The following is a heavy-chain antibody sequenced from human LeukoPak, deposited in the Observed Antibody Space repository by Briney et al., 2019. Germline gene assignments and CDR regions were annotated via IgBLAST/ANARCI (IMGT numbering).Heavy chain of an antibody. D-gene: IGHD4-17*01. V-gene: IGHV4-39*01. J-gene: IGHJ4*02. CDR1: SGSISSSSYY. CDR2: IYYSGST. Sequence: SETLSLTCTVSSGSISSSSYYWGWIRQPPGKGLEWIGSIYYSGSTYYNPSLKSRVTISVDTSKNQFSLKLSSVTAADTAVYYCARQRNGDYYKYYFDYWGQGTLVTVSS. CDR3: ARQRNGDYYKYYFDY.